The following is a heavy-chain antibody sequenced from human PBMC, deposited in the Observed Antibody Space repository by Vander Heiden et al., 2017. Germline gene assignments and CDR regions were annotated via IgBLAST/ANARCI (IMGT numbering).Heavy chain of an antibody. J-gene: IGHJ4*02. V-gene: IGHV3-23*01. CDR2: ISGSGGST. Sequence: EVQLLESGGGLVQPGGSLRLSCAASGFTFSSYAMSWVRQAPGKGLELVSAISGSGGSTYYADSVKGRFTISRDNSKNTLYLQMNSLRAEDTAVYYCAKSFGGHSYGYGYYWGQGTLVTVSS. CDR1: GFTFSSYA. D-gene: IGHD5-18*01. CDR3: AKSFGGHSYGYGYY.